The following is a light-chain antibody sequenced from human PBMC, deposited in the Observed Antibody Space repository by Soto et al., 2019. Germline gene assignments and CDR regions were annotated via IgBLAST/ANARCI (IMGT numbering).Light chain of an antibody. CDR1: QSVSSAY. CDR3: QQYGSSPLT. V-gene: IGKV3-20*01. Sequence: EIVLTQSPGTLSLSPGERATLSCRASQSVSSAYLAWYQQKPGQAPRLLIYDVSSRATGIPDRFSGSGSGTDFTLTISRLEPEDFAVYYCQQYGSSPLTFGPGTKVDIK. CDR2: DVS. J-gene: IGKJ3*01.